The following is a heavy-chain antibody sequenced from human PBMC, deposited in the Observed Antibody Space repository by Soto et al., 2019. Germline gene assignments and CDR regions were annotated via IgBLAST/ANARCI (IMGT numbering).Heavy chain of an antibody. CDR3: ARVPHHFLRYYDSSGYPDY. CDR1: GGSISSGDYY. V-gene: IGHV4-30-4*01. CDR2: IYYSGST. J-gene: IGHJ4*02. Sequence: PSETLSLTCTVSGGSISSGDYYWSWIRQPPGKGLEWIGYIYYSGSTYYNPSLKSRVTISVDTSKNQFSLKLSSVTAADTAVYYCARVPHHFLRYYDSSGYPDYWGQGTLVTVSS. D-gene: IGHD3-22*01.